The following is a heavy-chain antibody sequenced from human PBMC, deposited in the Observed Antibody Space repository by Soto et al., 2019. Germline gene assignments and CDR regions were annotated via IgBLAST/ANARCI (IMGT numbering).Heavy chain of an antibody. V-gene: IGHV4-34*01. Sequence: SETLSLTCAIYGGSFSGYYWSWIRQPPGKGLEWIGEINHSGSTNYNPSLKSRVTISVDTSKNQFSLKLSSVTAADTAVYYCARMAPQFPGIAVAGNVTRKYYFDYWGQGTLVTVSS. CDR1: GGSFSGYY. CDR2: INHSGST. D-gene: IGHD6-19*01. CDR3: ARMAPQFPGIAVAGNVTRKYYFDY. J-gene: IGHJ4*02.